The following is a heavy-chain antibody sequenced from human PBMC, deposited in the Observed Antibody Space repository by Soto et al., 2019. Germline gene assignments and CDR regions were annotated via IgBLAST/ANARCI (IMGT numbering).Heavy chain of an antibody. Sequence: GGSLRLSCAASGFNFRRFGMNWVRQAPGKGLEWVAGISGSGDMRYYADASEGRVTVSTDNSRKVLYLGMNSLRAGVTAVYYCAKERAVEPGGGCSWFDPWGQGTLVTVSS. CDR3: AKERAVEPGGGCSWFDP. CDR2: ISGSGDMR. V-gene: IGHV3-23*01. D-gene: IGHD6-19*01. CDR1: GFNFRRFG. J-gene: IGHJ5*02.